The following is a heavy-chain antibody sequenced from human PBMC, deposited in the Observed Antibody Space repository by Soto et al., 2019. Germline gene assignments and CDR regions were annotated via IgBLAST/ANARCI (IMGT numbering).Heavy chain of an antibody. CDR3: ARPKNYGGNSDAFDI. J-gene: IGHJ3*02. CDR2: INPNSGGT. V-gene: IGHV1-2*04. Sequence: ASVKVSCKASGYTFTGYYMHWVRQAPGQGLEWMGWINPNSGGTNYAQKFQGWVTMTRDTSISTAYMELSRLRSDDTAVYYCARPKNYGGNSDAFDIWGQGTMVTVSS. D-gene: IGHD4-17*01. CDR1: GYTFTGYY.